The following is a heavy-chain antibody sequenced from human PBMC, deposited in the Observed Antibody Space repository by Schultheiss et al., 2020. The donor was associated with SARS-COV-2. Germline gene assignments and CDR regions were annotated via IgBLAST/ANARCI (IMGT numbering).Heavy chain of an antibody. J-gene: IGHJ6*02. CDR3: ARGRGILSPYGMDV. CDR1: GGSFSGYY. V-gene: IGHV4-34*01. CDR2: INHSGST. D-gene: IGHD2-15*01. Sequence: SQTLSLTCAVYGGSFSGYYWSWIRQPPGKGLEWIGEINHSGSTNYNPSLKSRVTISVDTSKNQFSLKLSSVTAADMAVYYCARGRGILSPYGMDVWGQGTTVTVSS.